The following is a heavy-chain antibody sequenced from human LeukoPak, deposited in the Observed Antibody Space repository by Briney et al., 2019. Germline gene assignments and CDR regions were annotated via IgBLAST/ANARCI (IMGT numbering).Heavy chain of an antibody. CDR2: INPNSGGT. CDR3: ARVRSSLVAALDY. Sequence: ASVKVSCKASGYTFTGYYMHWVRQAPGQGLEWMGWINPNSGGTNYAQKFQGRVTMTRDTSISTAYMELSRLRSDDTAVYYCARVRSSLVAALDYWGQGTLVTVSS. D-gene: IGHD6-6*01. CDR1: GYTFTGYY. J-gene: IGHJ4*02. V-gene: IGHV1-2*02.